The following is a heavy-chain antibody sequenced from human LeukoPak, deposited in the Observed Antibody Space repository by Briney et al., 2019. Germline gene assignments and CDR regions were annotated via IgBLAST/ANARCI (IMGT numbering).Heavy chain of an antibody. CDR3: ARAPSYARYYDFWSGYYYFDY. Sequence: ASVKVSXKASGYTFTSYGISWVRQAPGQGLEWMGWISAYNGNTNYAQKLHGRVTMTTDTPTSTAYMELRSLRSDDTAVYYCARAPSYARYYDFWSGYYYFDYWGQGTLVTVSS. V-gene: IGHV1-18*01. J-gene: IGHJ4*02. CDR1: GYTFTSYG. D-gene: IGHD3-3*01. CDR2: ISAYNGNT.